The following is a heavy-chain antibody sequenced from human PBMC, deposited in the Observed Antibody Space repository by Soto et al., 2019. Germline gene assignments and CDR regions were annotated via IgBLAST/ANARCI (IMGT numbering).Heavy chain of an antibody. Sequence: KISCKGSGYSFTSYWSSRVRQMPGKGLEWMGWINPNSGGTNYAQKFQGWVTMTRDTSISTVYMEMSRLKSDDTAMYYCARPQIPDANYYGMDVWGQGTTVTVSS. CDR2: INPNSGGT. V-gene: IGHV1-2*04. CDR1: GYSFTSYW. D-gene: IGHD2-2*01. CDR3: ARPQIPDANYYGMDV. J-gene: IGHJ6*02.